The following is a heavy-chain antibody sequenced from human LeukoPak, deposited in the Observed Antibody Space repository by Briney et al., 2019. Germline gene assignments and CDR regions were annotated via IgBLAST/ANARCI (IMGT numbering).Heavy chain of an antibody. Sequence: ASMKVSCKISGHSLTEVSMHWVRQSPGKGLEWMGSLDPEDNDPIYAEELQGRVTMTEDTSRDTAYMELSSLTSEDTAVYYCATGFGERRLLPVYGYFFDFWGQGTLVTVSS. CDR2: LDPEDNDP. J-gene: IGHJ4*02. V-gene: IGHV1-24*01. D-gene: IGHD3-10*01. CDR1: GHSLTEVS. CDR3: ATGFGERRLLPVYGYFFDF.